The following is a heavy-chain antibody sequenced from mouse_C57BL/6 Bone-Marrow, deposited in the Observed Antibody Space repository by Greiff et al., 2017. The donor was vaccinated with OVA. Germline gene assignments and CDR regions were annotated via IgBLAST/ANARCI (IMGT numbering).Heavy chain of an antibody. CDR1: GFSLTSYG. CDR3: ARQLRLHYYAMDY. V-gene: IGHV2-6-1*01. CDR2: IWSDGST. D-gene: IGHD3-2*02. Sequence: QVQLQQSGPGLVAPSQSLSITCTVSGFSLTSYGVHWVRQPPGKGLEWLVVIWSDGSTTYNSALKSRLSISKDNSKSQVFLKMNSLQTDDTAMYYCARQLRLHYYAMDYWGQGTSVTVSS. J-gene: IGHJ4*01.